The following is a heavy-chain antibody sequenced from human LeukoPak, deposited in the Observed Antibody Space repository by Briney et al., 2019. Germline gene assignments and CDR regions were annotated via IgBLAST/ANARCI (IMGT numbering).Heavy chain of an antibody. D-gene: IGHD2-2*01. Sequence: SETLSLTCTVSGGSISSGSYYWSWIRQPAGRGLEWIGRIYTSGSTNYNPSLKSRVTISVDTSKNQFPLKLSSVTAADTAVYYCARVGCSSTSCYGWFYYMDVWGKGTTVTVSS. V-gene: IGHV4-61*02. CDR2: IYTSGST. J-gene: IGHJ6*03. CDR1: GGSISSGSYY. CDR3: ARVGCSSTSCYGWFYYMDV.